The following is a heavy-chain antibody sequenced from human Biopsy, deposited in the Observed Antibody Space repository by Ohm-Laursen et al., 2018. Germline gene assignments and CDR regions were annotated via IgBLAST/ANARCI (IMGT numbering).Heavy chain of an antibody. J-gene: IGHJ3*01. CDR3: ASVVLGATHDAFDL. CDR2: IYPRGST. CDR1: GGDINNYY. V-gene: IGHV4-4*07. D-gene: IGHD3-22*01. Sequence: SETLSLTCTGSGGDINNYYWSWIRQPAGKGLEWIGRIYPRGSTNYNPSLKSRVTMSVDTSKKQLSLMLSSVTAADTVMYYCASVVLGATHDAFDLWGQGKVVVVSS.